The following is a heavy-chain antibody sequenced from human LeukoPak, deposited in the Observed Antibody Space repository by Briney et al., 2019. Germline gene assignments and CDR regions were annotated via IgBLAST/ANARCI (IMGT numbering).Heavy chain of an antibody. V-gene: IGHV7-4-1*02. J-gene: IGHJ4*02. CDR1: GYTFTSYD. Sequence: ASVKVSCKASGYTFTSYDINWVRQATGQGLEWMGWINTNTGNPTYAQGFTGRFVFSLDTSVSTAYLQISSLKAEDTAVYYCARGTMVRGVITGYYGYLDYWGQGTLVTVSS. CDR3: ARGTMVRGVITGYYGYLDY. D-gene: IGHD3-10*01. CDR2: INTNTGNP.